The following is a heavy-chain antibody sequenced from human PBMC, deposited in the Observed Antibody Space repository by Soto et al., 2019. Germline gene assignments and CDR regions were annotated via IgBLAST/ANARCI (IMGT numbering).Heavy chain of an antibody. D-gene: IGHD3-3*01. CDR3: ARGRTIFGVVIFPTTNYYYYMDV. CDR1: GGSFSGYY. Sequence: QVQLQQWGAGLLKPSETLSLTCAVYGGSFSGYYWSWIRQPPGKGLEWIGEINHSGSTNYNPSLKSRVTISVDPSKNQFSLKLSSVTAADTAVYYCARGRTIFGVVIFPTTNYYYYMDVWGKGTTVTVSS. V-gene: IGHV4-34*01. CDR2: INHSGST. J-gene: IGHJ6*03.